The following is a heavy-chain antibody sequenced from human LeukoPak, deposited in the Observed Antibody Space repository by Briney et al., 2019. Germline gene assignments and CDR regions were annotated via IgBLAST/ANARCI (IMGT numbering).Heavy chain of an antibody. V-gene: IGHV4-34*01. CDR1: GGSFTDFY. Sequence: SETLSLTCAVYGGSFTDFYWTWIRQSPGKGLEWIGEIDQSGTSRYNPSLKGRVTISRDTSKKQFSLKMRAVTAADTAIYYCGRDEDGIIVAWGQGAPVTV. CDR2: IDQSGTS. D-gene: IGHD1-26*01. J-gene: IGHJ5*02. CDR3: GRDEDGIIVA.